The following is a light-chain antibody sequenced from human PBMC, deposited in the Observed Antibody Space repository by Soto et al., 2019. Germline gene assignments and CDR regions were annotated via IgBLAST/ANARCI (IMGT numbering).Light chain of an antibody. CDR3: PQLNTKPLP. V-gene: IGKV1-13*02. CDR1: QGIGTA. J-gene: IGKJ4*01. CDR2: DAS. Sequence: IQLTQSPSTLSASVGDRVTITCRASQGIGTALAWYHQRPGNSPDLLVYDASTLQSGVPSRFSGSGSETDFSLTISGRQPEDFGHYYWPQLNTKPLPFAGGTRVEIK.